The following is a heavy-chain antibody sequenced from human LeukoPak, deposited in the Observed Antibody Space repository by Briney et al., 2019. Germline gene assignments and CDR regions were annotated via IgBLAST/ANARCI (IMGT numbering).Heavy chain of an antibody. D-gene: IGHD3-16*01. J-gene: IGHJ4*02. CDR1: GFTVSNNY. V-gene: IGHV3-74*01. CDR3: ASAYTYVRLGDH. Sequence: GESLRLSCKASGFTVSNNYMNWVRQAPGKGLVWVARTNLHGTAVDYADSVKGRFTISRDNAKNTLFLQMNSLRAEDTAVYYCASAYTYVRLGDHWGQGTLVTVSS. CDR2: TNLHGTAV.